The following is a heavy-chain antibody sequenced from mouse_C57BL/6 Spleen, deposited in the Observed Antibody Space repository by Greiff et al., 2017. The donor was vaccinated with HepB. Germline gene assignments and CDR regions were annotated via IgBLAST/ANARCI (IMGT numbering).Heavy chain of an antibody. V-gene: IGHV1-80*01. CDR3: ARPYYYGSSYWYFDV. D-gene: IGHD1-1*01. J-gene: IGHJ1*03. CDR2: IYPGDGDT. Sequence: VQLQQSGAELVKPGASVKISCKASGYTFSSYWMNWVKQRPGKGLEWIGEIYPGDGDTNYKGKFKGKATLTADKSSSTAYMQLSSLTSEDSAVYFCARPYYYGSSYWYFDVWGTGTTVTVSS. CDR1: GYTFSSYW.